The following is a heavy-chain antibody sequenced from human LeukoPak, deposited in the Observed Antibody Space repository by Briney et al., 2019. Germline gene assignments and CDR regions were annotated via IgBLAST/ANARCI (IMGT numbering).Heavy chain of an antibody. D-gene: IGHD3-22*01. CDR1: GFTFSSYW. Sequence: GGSLRLSCAASGFTFSSYWMSWVRQAPGKGLEWVANIKQDGSGKYYVDSVKGRFTISRDNSKNTLYLQMNSLRAEDTAVYYCAKGRDYYDSSGPPDTAFDIWGQGTMVTVSS. CDR2: IKQDGSGK. V-gene: IGHV3-7*03. J-gene: IGHJ3*02. CDR3: AKGRDYYDSSGPPDTAFDI.